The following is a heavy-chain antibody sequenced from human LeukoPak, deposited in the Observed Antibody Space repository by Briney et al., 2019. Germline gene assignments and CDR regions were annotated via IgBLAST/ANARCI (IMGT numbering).Heavy chain of an antibody. CDR3: ASLGSFDI. CDR1: GGSINSGSYY. CDR2: FYISEGT. D-gene: IGHD7-27*01. Sequence: SQTLSLTCTVSGGSINSGSYYWNCIRQPAGKGLEWIGRFYISEGTKYNPSLKSRVTISVDTSKNQFSLRLSSVTAADTAVYYCASLGSFDIWGQGTMVTVSS. V-gene: IGHV4-61*02. J-gene: IGHJ3*02.